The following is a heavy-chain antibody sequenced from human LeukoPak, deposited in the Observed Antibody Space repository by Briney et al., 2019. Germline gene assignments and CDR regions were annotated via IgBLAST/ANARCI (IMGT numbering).Heavy chain of an antibody. V-gene: IGHV3-21*01. D-gene: IGHD6-19*01. CDR3: ARQGKWLVRALDY. Sequence: TGGSLRLSCAASGFTFSSYEMNWVRQAPGKGLEWVSSISSSSSYIYYADSVKGRFTISRDNAKNSLYLQMNSLRAEDTAVYYCARQGKWLVRALDYWGQGTLVTVSS. CDR2: ISSSSSYI. J-gene: IGHJ4*02. CDR1: GFTFSSYE.